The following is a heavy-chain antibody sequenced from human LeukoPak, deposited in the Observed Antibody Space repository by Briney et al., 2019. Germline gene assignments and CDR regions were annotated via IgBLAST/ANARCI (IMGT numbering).Heavy chain of an antibody. CDR3: AKAVGGYYDSSGLFDY. CDR1: GFTFSSYA. D-gene: IGHD3-22*01. CDR2: ISGSGGST. J-gene: IGHJ4*02. V-gene: IGHV3-23*01. Sequence: GGSLRLSCAASGFTFSSYAMSWVRQASGKGLEWVSAISGSGGSTYYADSVKGRFTISRDNSKNTLYLQMNSLRAEDTAVYYCAKAVGGYYDSSGLFDYWGQGTLVTVSS.